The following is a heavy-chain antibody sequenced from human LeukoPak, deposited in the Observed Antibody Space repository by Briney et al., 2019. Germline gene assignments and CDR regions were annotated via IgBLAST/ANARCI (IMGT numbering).Heavy chain of an antibody. CDR2: INPSGGST. Sequence: GASVKVSCKASGYTFTSYYMHWVRQAPGQGLEWMGIINPSGGSTGYAQKFQGRVTMTRDTSTSTVYMELSSLRSEDTAVYYCARGGFAGFLPDSSGYYYSGWGQGTLVTVSS. J-gene: IGHJ4*02. D-gene: IGHD3-22*01. CDR3: ARGGFAGFLPDSSGYYYSG. CDR1: GYTFTSYY. V-gene: IGHV1-46*01.